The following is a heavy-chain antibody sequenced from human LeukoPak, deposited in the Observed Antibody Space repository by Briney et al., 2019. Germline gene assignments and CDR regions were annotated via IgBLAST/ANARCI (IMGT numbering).Heavy chain of an antibody. V-gene: IGHV4-59*01. CDR3: ARVATEPAEYFQH. J-gene: IGHJ1*01. CDR2: IYYSGST. CDR1: GGSISSYY. Sequence: PSETLSLTRTVSGGSISSYYWSWIRQPPGKGLEWIGYIYYSGSTNYNPSLKSRVTISVDTSKNQFSLKLSSVTAADTAVYYCARVATEPAEYFQHWGQGTLVTVSS. D-gene: IGHD1-14*01.